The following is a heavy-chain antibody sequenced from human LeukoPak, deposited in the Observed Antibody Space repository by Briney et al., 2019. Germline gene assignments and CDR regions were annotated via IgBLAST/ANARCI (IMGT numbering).Heavy chain of an antibody. J-gene: IGHJ3*02. D-gene: IGHD3-22*01. Sequence: GGSLRLSCAASGFTFSSYAMSWVRQAPGKGLEWVSAISGSGGSTYYADSVKGRFTISRDISKNTLYLQMNSLRAEDTAVYYCALKDYYDSSGYYYHAFDIWGQGTMVTVSS. CDR3: ALKDYYDSSGYYYHAFDI. V-gene: IGHV3-23*01. CDR1: GFTFSSYA. CDR2: ISGSGGST.